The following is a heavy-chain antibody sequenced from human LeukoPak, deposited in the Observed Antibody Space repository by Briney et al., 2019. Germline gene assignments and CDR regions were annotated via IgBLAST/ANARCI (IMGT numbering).Heavy chain of an antibody. J-gene: IGHJ4*02. CDR1: GFTFSSYT. CDR3: ARTRYDGSGYYSLGDY. Sequence: GGSLRLSCAVSGFTFSSYTMKWVRQAPGKGLEWVSSITRSSNFIYYADSVKGRFTISRDNAKNSLYLQMNSLRAEDTAVYYCARTRYDGSGYYSLGDYWGQGTLVTVSS. V-gene: IGHV3-21*01. CDR2: ITRSSNFI. D-gene: IGHD3-22*01.